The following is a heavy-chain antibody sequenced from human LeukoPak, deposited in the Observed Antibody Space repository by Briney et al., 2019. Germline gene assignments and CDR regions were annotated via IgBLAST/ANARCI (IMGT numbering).Heavy chain of an antibody. D-gene: IGHD2-2*01. Sequence: GGSLRLSCAASGFTFSGSAMHWVRQASGKGLEWVGRIRSRANSYVTAYAAAVTGRFIISRDDSSDTSYLQMNSLTTEDTAVYYCTRHSDAYCSRANCYVDNFYGLDVWGQGTRVTVSS. J-gene: IGHJ6*02. CDR3: TRHSDAYCSRANCYVDNFYGLDV. V-gene: IGHV3-73*01. CDR2: IRSRANSYVT. CDR1: GFTFSGSA.